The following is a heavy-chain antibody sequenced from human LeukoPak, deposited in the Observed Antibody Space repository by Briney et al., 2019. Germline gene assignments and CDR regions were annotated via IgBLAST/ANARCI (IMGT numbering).Heavy chain of an antibody. J-gene: IGHJ6*04. D-gene: IGHD2-15*01. CDR3: ARSCSGGSCYYYGMDV. CDR2: IWYDGSNK. CDR1: GFTFSSYG. Sequence: GRSLRLSCAASGFTFSSYGMHWVRQAPGKGLEWVAVIWYDGSNKYYADSVKGRFTISRDNSKNTLYLQMNSLRAEDTAVYYCARSCSGGSCYYYGMDVWGKGTTVTVSS. V-gene: IGHV3-33*08.